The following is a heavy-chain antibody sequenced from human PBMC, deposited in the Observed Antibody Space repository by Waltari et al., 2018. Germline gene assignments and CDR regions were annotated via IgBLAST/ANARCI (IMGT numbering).Heavy chain of an antibody. CDR3: ARTEYGLYYYYGMDV. CDR1: GGSISSGSYY. V-gene: IGHV4-61*09. Sequence: QVQLQESGPGLVKPSQTLSLTCTVSGGSISSGSYYWSWIRQPAGKGLEWIGYIYTSGSTNYNPSLKSRVTISVDTSKNQFSLKLSSVTAADTAVYYCARTEYGLYYYYGMDVWGQGTTVTVSS. J-gene: IGHJ6*02. D-gene: IGHD4-17*01. CDR2: IYTSGST.